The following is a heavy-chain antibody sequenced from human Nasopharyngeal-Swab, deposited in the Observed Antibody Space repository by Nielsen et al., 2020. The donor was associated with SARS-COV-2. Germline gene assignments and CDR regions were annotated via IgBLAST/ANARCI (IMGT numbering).Heavy chain of an antibody. CDR1: GFTFSGYS. Sequence: GESLKISCAASGFTFSGYSMNWVRQAPGKGLEWVSSISSSSSYIYYADSVKGRFTISRDNAKNSLYLQMNSLRAEDTAVYYCARDHVLPDAFDIWGQGTMVTVSS. CDR2: ISSSSSYI. D-gene: IGHD3-10*01. CDR3: ARDHVLPDAFDI. J-gene: IGHJ3*02. V-gene: IGHV3-21*01.